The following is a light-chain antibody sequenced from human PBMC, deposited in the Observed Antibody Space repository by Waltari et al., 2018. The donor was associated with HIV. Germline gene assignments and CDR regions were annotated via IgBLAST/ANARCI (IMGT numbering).Light chain of an antibody. CDR2: ENN. CDR3: GTWDSSLSAYV. Sequence: QSVLTQPPSVSAAPGQKVTISCSGSSSNIGNNYVSWYQQRPGTAPKLLIYENNKLPSGIPDRFSGSKSGTSATLGITGLQTGDEADYYCGTWDSSLSAYVFGTGTKVTVL. J-gene: IGLJ1*01. V-gene: IGLV1-51*02. CDR1: SSNIGNNY.